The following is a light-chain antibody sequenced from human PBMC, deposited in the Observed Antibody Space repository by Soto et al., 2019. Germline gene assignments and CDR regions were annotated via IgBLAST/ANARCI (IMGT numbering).Light chain of an antibody. V-gene: IGKV3-20*01. Sequence: EIVLTQSPGTLSLSPGERASLSCRASQTVTSSYLAWYQQKVGQAPRLLIYGASSRATGIPDRFSGSGSGTDFTLTISSLEAEDFAVYYCQQYVTSALSFGGGTKVEI. CDR1: QTVTSSY. CDR2: GAS. CDR3: QQYVTSALS. J-gene: IGKJ4*01.